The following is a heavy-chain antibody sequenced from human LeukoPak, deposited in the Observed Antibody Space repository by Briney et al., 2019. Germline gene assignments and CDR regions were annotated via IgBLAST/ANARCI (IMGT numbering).Heavy chain of an antibody. Sequence: GGSLRLSCAASGFTFSSYAMSWVRQAPGKGLEWVSAISGSGGSTYYADSVKGRFTISRDNSKNTLYLQMNSLRAEDTAVYYCAKDFYDSSGCYTRIFDYWGQGTLVTVSS. D-gene: IGHD3-22*01. CDR3: AKDFYDSSGCYTRIFDY. J-gene: IGHJ4*02. V-gene: IGHV3-23*01. CDR1: GFTFSSYA. CDR2: ISGSGGST.